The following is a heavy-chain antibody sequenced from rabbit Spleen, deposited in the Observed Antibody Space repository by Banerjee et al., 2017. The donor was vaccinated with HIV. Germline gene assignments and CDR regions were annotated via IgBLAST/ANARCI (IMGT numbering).Heavy chain of an antibody. Sequence: LEESGGGLVKPGGTLTLTCTVSGFSFSSNWICWVRQAPGKGLEWIACIDTNDGDTDYANWPKGRFTISKTSSTTVTLQMTSLTAADTATYFCARDLHDFGLWGPGTLVTVS. J-gene: IGHJ4*01. CDR1: GFSFSSNW. CDR2: IDTNDGDT. V-gene: IGHV1S45*01. CDR3: ARDLHDFGL.